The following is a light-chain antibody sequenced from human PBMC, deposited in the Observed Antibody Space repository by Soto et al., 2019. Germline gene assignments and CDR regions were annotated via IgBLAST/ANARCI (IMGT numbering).Light chain of an antibody. Sequence: QSVLTQPPSVSGAPGQRVTISCTGSSSNIGAGYAVHWYQQLPGAVPKLLIYSNNQRPSGVPDRFSGSKSGTSASLAISGLRSEDEADYYCAAWDDSLSGRVFGTGTKVTVL. CDR1: SSNIGAGYA. V-gene: IGLV1-47*02. CDR2: SNN. CDR3: AAWDDSLSGRV. J-gene: IGLJ1*01.